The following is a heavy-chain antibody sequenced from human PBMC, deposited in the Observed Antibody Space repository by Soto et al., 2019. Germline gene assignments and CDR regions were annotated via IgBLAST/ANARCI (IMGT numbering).Heavy chain of an antibody. CDR2: ISSNSDTI. Sequence: GGSLRLSCVASGFTADDYAMHWVRQAPGKGLEWVSGISSNSDTIDYADSVKGRFTISRDNAKNSLFLQMNSLRPEDTAVYYCARDYYRFNSGYGFSMDVWGQGTTVTVSS. V-gene: IGHV3-9*02. D-gene: IGHD5-12*01. J-gene: IGHJ6*02. CDR1: GFTADDYA. CDR3: ARDYYRFNSGYGFSMDV.